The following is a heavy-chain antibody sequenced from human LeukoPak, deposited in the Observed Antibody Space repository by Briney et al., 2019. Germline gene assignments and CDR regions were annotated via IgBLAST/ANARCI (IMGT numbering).Heavy chain of an antibody. Sequence: PSETLSLTCTVSGGSISSYYWSWIRQPPGKGLEWSGYIYYSGSTNYNPSLKSRVTISVDTSKNQFSLKLSSVTAADTAVYYCASGGERGYSYGFDAFDIWGQGTMVTVSS. CDR2: IYYSGST. J-gene: IGHJ3*02. CDR3: ASGGERGYSYGFDAFDI. CDR1: GGSISSYY. V-gene: IGHV4-59*01. D-gene: IGHD5-18*01.